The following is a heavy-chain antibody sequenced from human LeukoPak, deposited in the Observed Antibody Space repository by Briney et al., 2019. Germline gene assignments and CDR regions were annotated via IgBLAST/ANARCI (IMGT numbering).Heavy chain of an antibody. D-gene: IGHD3-3*01. Sequence: SETLSLTCTVSGGSISSSSYYWGWIRQPPGKGLEWIGSIYYSGSTYYNPSLKSRVTISVDTSKNQFSLKLSSVTAADTAVYYCARHLHPPGVASGLDYWGQGTLVTVSS. V-gene: IGHV4-39*01. CDR2: IYYSGST. CDR3: ARHLHPPGVASGLDY. J-gene: IGHJ4*02. CDR1: GGSISSSSYY.